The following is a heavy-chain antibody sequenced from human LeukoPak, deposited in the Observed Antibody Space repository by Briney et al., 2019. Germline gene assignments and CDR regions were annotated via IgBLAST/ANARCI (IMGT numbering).Heavy chain of an antibody. Sequence: SETLSLTCTVSGGSISSSSYYWGWIRQPPGKGLEWIGSIYYSGSTYYNPSLKSRVTISVDTSKNQFSLKLSSVTAADTAVYYCARGSDYYGSGSYYPYYYYYYGMDVWGQGTTVTVSS. D-gene: IGHD3-10*01. CDR1: GGSISSSSYY. V-gene: IGHV4-39*07. CDR2: IYYSGST. CDR3: ARGSDYYGSGSYYPYYYYYYGMDV. J-gene: IGHJ6*02.